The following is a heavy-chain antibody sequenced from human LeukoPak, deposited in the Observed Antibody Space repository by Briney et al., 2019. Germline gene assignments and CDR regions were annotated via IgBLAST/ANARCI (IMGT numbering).Heavy chain of an antibody. CDR2: INARGFIT. D-gene: IGHD5-18*01. CDR1: GFTFNTLA. Sequence: PGGSLRLSCAASGFTFNTLAMSWVRQAPGKGLEWVSAINARGFITYYAESVKGRFTISRDNSKNTLFLQMNSLSVEDTAIYYCVNHITAMVRGCLDHWGQGDLVTVSS. CDR3: VNHITAMVRGCLDH. J-gene: IGHJ4*02. V-gene: IGHV3-23*01.